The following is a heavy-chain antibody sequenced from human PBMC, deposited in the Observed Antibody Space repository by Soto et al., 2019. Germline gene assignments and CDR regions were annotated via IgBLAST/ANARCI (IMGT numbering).Heavy chain of an antibody. V-gene: IGHV4-39*01. CDR2: IYYSGST. CDR1: GGSISSSSYY. D-gene: IGHD6-13*01. CDR3: ARLGAAAGTKMDDY. Sequence: SETLSLTCTVSGGSISSSSYYWGWIRQPPGKGLEWIGSIYYSGSTYYNPSLKSRVTISVDTSKNQFSLKLSSVTAADTAVYYCARLGAAAGTKMDDYWGQGTLVTVSS. J-gene: IGHJ4*02.